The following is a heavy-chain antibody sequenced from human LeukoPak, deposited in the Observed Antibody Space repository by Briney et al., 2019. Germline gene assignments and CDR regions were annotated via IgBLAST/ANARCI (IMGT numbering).Heavy chain of an antibody. Sequence: SETLSLTCTVSGYSISSGYYWGWIRQPPGKGLEWIGSIYHSGSTYYNPSLKSRVTISVDTAKNQFSLNLSSVTAADTAVYYCVRRYCSGGGCYPFSDYWGQGTLVTVSS. V-gene: IGHV4-38-2*02. CDR3: VRRYCSGGGCYPFSDY. J-gene: IGHJ4*02. D-gene: IGHD2-15*01. CDR2: IYHSGST. CDR1: GYSISSGYY.